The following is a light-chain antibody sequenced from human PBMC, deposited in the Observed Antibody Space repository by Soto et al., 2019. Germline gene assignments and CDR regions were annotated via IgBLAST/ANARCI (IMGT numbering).Light chain of an antibody. CDR3: QQYGSSPLT. Sequence: EFVLSQSPGTLSLSPGERATLSCRASQTVRNNYLAWYQQKPGQAPRLLIYGASSRATGIPDRFSGSGSGTDFTLTISRLEPEDFAMYYCQQYGSSPLTFGGGTKVDIK. V-gene: IGKV3-20*01. CDR1: QTVRNNY. J-gene: IGKJ4*01. CDR2: GAS.